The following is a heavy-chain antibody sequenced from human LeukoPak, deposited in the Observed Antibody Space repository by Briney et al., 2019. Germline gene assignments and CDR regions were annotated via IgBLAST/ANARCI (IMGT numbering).Heavy chain of an antibody. V-gene: IGHV3-23*01. Sequence: GGSLRLSCATSGFAFSNYAMSWFRQAPGKGLEWVSGISGVNTYYADSVKGRFTISRDNSKNVLYVQMNRLRVGDTAVYFCAKDVCTSPRCLLYSDSWGQGTLVTVSS. D-gene: IGHD2-8*01. CDR1: GFAFSNYA. J-gene: IGHJ4*02. CDR2: ISGVNT. CDR3: AKDVCTSPRCLLYSDS.